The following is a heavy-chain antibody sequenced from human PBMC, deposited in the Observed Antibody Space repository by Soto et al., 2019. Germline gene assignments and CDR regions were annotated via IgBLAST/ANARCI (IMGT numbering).Heavy chain of an antibody. CDR1: GYTFTSYA. D-gene: IGHD2-15*01. CDR3: ARDRILYHWFDP. J-gene: IGHJ5*02. CDR2: INAGNGNT. Sequence: GASVKVSCKASGYTFTSYAMHWVRQAPEQRLEWMGWINAGNGNTKYSQKFQGRVTITRDTSASTAYMELSSLRSEDTAVYYCARDRILYHWFDPWGQGTLVTVSS. V-gene: IGHV1-3*01.